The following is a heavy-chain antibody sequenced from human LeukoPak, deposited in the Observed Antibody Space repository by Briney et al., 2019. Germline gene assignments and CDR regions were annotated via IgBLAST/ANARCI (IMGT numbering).Heavy chain of an antibody. V-gene: IGHV4-30-4*07. Sequence: SETLSLTCAVSGGSISSGGYSWSWIRQPPGKGLEWIGYIYYSGSTYYNPSLKSRVTISVDTSKNQFSLKLSSVTAADTAVYYCARGRKEYCGGDCYPINNWFDPWGQGTLVTVSS. D-gene: IGHD2-21*02. CDR3: ARGRKEYCGGDCYPINNWFDP. CDR1: GGSISSGGYS. CDR2: IYYSGST. J-gene: IGHJ5*02.